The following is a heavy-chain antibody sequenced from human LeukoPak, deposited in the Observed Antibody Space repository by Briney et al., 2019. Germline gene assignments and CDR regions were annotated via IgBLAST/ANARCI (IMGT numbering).Heavy chain of an antibody. CDR3: ARARELRVDALDI. Sequence: ASVKVSCKASGGTFSSYAISWVRQAPGQGLEWMGGIIPIFGTANYAQKFQGRVTITADESTSTAYMELSSLRSEDTAVYYCARARELRVDALDIWGQGTMVTVSS. V-gene: IGHV1-69*13. D-gene: IGHD1-7*01. CDR2: IIPIFGTA. J-gene: IGHJ3*02. CDR1: GGTFSSYA.